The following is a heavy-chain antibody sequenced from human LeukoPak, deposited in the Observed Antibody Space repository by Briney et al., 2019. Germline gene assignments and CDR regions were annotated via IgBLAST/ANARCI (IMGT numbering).Heavy chain of an antibody. Sequence: GGSLRLSCAASGFTFSRYSMNWVRQAPGKGLEWVSSISSSSSSYIYYADSVKGRFTISRDNAKNSLYLQMNSLRAEDTAVYYCARDRESSSWFDYWGQGTLVTVSS. V-gene: IGHV3-21*01. J-gene: IGHJ4*02. CDR1: GFTFSRYS. CDR2: ISSSSSSYI. CDR3: ARDRESSSWFDY. D-gene: IGHD6-13*01.